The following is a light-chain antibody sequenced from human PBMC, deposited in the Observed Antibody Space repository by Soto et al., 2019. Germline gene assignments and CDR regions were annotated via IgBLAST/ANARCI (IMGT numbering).Light chain of an antibody. CDR1: SSDVGGYNF. V-gene: IGLV2-14*03. Sequence: QSALTQPASVSGSPGQSIAISCTGTSSDVGGYNFVSWYQHHPGKAPKLMIYDVSNRPSGVSNRFSGSKSGNTASLTISGLQAEYEADYYCSSYTTSSTEVFGPGTKVTVL. CDR2: DVS. J-gene: IGLJ1*01. CDR3: SSYTTSSTEV.